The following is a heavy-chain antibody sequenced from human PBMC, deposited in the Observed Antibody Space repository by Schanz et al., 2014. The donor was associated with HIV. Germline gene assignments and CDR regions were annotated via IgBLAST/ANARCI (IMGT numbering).Heavy chain of an antibody. J-gene: IGHJ6*02. Sequence: QVQLVESGGGVVQPGRSLRLSCAASGFTFSSYGMHWVRQAPGRGLEGVSVISARADNTYYANSVKGRFMISRDNSKNTIYLQMNSLRVDDTAVYCCARAMVRGSGNYFYYYGLDVWGQGTTVTVSS. CDR1: GFTFSSYG. CDR3: ARAMVRGSGNYFYYYGLDV. D-gene: IGHD3-10*01. V-gene: IGHV3-NL1*01. CDR2: ISARADNT.